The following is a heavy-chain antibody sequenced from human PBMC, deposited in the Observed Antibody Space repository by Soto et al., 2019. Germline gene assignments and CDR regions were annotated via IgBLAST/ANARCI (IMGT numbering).Heavy chain of an antibody. CDR1: GSSIRSSNYY. Sequence: PSETRSLTGTVAGSSIRSSNYYWGWIRQPPGNGLERSRSFYYSGSTYYNPSLKSRVTISVDTSKNQFSLKLSSVTAADTAVYYCARLGLADYYGSHPHWVRDYYGMDVWGQGTTVTVSS. V-gene: IGHV4-39*01. CDR2: FYYSGST. CDR3: ARLGLADYYGSHPHWVRDYYGMDV. J-gene: IGHJ6*02. D-gene: IGHD3-10*01.